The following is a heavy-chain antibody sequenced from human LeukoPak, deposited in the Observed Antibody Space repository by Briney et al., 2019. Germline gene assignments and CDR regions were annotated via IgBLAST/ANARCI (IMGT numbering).Heavy chain of an antibody. J-gene: IGHJ4*02. Sequence: GGSLRLSCAASGFSFSSSWMSWVRQAPGKGLEWLANIKQDGSAKNYVDSVKGRFTISRDNAENSLYLQMNSLRVEDTAVYYCVRGGWAVYYWGQGTLVTVSS. V-gene: IGHV3-7*01. CDR2: IKQDGSAK. CDR3: VRGGWAVYY. CDR1: GFSFSSSW. D-gene: IGHD6-19*01.